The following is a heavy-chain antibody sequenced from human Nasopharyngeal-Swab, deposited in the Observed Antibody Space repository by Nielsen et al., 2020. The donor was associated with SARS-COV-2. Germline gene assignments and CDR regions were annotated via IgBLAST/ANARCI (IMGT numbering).Heavy chain of an antibody. CDR2: ISFDGSGK. CDR1: GFAFSSFA. V-gene: IGHV3-30-3*01. CDR3: SRHRVPDIVVVPAAMDV. D-gene: IGHD2-2*01. Sequence: GESLKISCAASGFAFSSFAMHWVRQAPGKGREWVAVISFDGSGKYYADSVKGRFTISRDNFKRTLYLQMNSLRAEDTAVFYCSRHRVPDIVVVPAAMDVWGQGTTVTVSS. J-gene: IGHJ6*02.